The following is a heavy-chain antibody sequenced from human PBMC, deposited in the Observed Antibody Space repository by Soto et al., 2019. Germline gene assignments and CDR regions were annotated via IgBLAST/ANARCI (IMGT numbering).Heavy chain of an antibody. V-gene: IGHV1-69*06. CDR1: GGTFSSYA. Sequence: SVKVSCKASGGTFSSYAISWVRQAPGQGLEWMGGIIPIFGTANYAQKFQGRVTITADKSTSTAYMELSSLRSEDTAVYYCARDDSNYVEGFDYYYGMDVWGQGSTGTGSS. D-gene: IGHD4-4*01. CDR3: ARDDSNYVEGFDYYYGMDV. CDR2: IIPIFGTA. J-gene: IGHJ6*02.